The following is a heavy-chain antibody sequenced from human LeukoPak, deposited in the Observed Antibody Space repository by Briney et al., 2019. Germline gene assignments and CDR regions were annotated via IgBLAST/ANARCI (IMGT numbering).Heavy chain of an antibody. Sequence: GESLKISCKGSGNSFTNNWIAWVRQMPGKGLEWMGIINPADSDTQYSAPFQGQVTISADRFTSTAYLHWSSLKASDTAIYYCAKRRLNVYETSPWDPGLWGQGTLVTVSS. D-gene: IGHD2-2*01. V-gene: IGHV5-51*01. CDR3: AKRRLNVYETSPWDPGL. CDR1: GNSFTNNW. CDR2: INPADSDT. J-gene: IGHJ4*02.